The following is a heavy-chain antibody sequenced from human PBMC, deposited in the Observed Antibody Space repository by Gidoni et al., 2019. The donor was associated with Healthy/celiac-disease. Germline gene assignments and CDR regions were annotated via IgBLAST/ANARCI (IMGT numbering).Heavy chain of an antibody. CDR1: GDTFTSYG. D-gene: IGHD5-18*01. V-gene: IGHV1-18*01. CDR3: ARGGYSYGWGFDP. CDR2: ISAYNATT. J-gene: IGHJ5*02. Sequence: QVQLVQSGAEVKKPGASVKVACKASGDTFTSYGISWLRQAPGQGLEWMGWISAYNATTTSAQKLQGRVTMTTDTSTSTASMELRSLRSDDTAVYYCARGGYSYGWGFDPWGQGTLVTVSS.